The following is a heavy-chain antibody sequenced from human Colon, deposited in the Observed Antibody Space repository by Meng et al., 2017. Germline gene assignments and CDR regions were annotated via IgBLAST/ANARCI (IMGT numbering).Heavy chain of an antibody. CDR1: GGSINSSNW. CDR2: IYHGGNT. Sequence: QVQLQESGPGPVKPSGTLSLTSAASGGSINSSNWWLRVRQPPGKGLEWLGEIYHGGNTNYNPSLKSRVTLSLDKSKNQFSLRLTSVTAADTAMYYCSRGVVAGAMVWFDPWGPGTLVTVSS. D-gene: IGHD2-2*01. J-gene: IGHJ5*02. CDR3: SRGVVAGAMVWFDP. V-gene: IGHV4-4*02.